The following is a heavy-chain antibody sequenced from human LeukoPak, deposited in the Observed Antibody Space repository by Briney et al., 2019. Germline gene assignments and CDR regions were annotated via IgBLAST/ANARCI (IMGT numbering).Heavy chain of an antibody. Sequence: SVKVSCKASGFTFTSSAVQWVRQARGQRLEWIGWIVVGSGNTNYAQKFQEGVTITRDMSTSTAYMELSSLRSEDTAVYYCAATSDSSSWYVGLDYWGQGTLVTVSS. V-gene: IGHV1-58*01. D-gene: IGHD6-13*01. CDR1: GFTFTSSA. CDR2: IVVGSGNT. J-gene: IGHJ4*02. CDR3: AATSDSSSWYVGLDY.